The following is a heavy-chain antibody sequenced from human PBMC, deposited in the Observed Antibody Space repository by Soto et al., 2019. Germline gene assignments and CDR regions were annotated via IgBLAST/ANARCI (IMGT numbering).Heavy chain of an antibody. J-gene: IGHJ6*02. V-gene: IGHV3-30*18. Sequence: LRLSCAASGFSFSTYGMQWVRQSPCKWLEWVAVISSDGRNKFYADSVKGRFTVSRDNSKSTLLLQMDSLRAEDTAVYYCAKVKRIAPTDFYHDMDVWGQGTTVTVSS. CDR1: GFSFSTYG. CDR3: AKVKRIAPTDFYHDMDV. CDR2: ISSDGRNK. D-gene: IGHD6-13*01.